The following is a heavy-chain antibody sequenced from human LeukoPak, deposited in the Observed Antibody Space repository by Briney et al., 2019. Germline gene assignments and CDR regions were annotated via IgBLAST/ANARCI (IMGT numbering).Heavy chain of an antibody. CDR3: ARGSDDFWSGYSPSY. Sequence: ASVKVSCEASGYTFTGYYMHWVRQAPGQGLEWMGRINPNSGGTNYAQKFQGRVTMTRDTSISTAYMELSRLRSDDTAVYYCARGSDDFWSGYSPSYWGQGTLVTVSS. V-gene: IGHV1-2*06. CDR2: INPNSGGT. CDR1: GYTFTGYY. J-gene: IGHJ4*02. D-gene: IGHD3-3*01.